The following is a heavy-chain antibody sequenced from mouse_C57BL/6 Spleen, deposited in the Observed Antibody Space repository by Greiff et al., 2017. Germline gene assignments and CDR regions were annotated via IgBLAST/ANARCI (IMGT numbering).Heavy chain of an antibody. D-gene: IGHD4-1*01. J-gene: IGHJ4*01. CDR1: GYSFTGYY. Sequence: VQLQQSGPELVKPGASVKISCKASGYSFTGYYMNWVKRSPEKSLEWIGEINPSTGGTTYKQKFKAKATLTVDKSSSTAYMQRKSLTSEDSAVYYCARLGPSMDYWGQGTSVTVSS. CDR3: ARLGPSMDY. V-gene: IGHV1-42*01. CDR2: INPSTGGT.